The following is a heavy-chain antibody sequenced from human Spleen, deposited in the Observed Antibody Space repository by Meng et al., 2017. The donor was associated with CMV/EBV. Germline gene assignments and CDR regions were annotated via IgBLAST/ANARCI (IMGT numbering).Heavy chain of an antibody. J-gene: IGHJ1*01. CDR3: ARDQQLIPAEYFQH. CDR1: GYTFTSYG. Sequence: QVQLVQSGAEVKKPGASVKVSCKASGYTFTSYGMSWLRQAPGQVLEWMGWISAYNGNTIYAQKVQGRVTMTTDASTNTAYLELRSLRSDDTAVYYCARDQQLIPAEYFQHWGPGTLVTVSS. D-gene: IGHD6-13*01. V-gene: IGHV1-18*01. CDR2: ISAYNGNT.